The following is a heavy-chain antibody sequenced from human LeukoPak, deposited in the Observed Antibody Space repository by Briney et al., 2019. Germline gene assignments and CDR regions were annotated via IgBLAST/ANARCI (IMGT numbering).Heavy chain of an antibody. J-gene: IGHJ5*02. CDR2: ISAYNGNT. CDR3: ARDKGYDFWSGYSPRWFDP. D-gene: IGHD3-3*01. CDR1: GYTSTSYG. Sequence: ASVKVSCKASGYTSTSYGISWVRQAPGQGLEWMGWISAYNGNTNYAQKLQGRVTMTTDTSTSTAYMELRSLRSDDTAVYYCARDKGYDFWSGYSPRWFDPWGQGTLVTVSS. V-gene: IGHV1-18*01.